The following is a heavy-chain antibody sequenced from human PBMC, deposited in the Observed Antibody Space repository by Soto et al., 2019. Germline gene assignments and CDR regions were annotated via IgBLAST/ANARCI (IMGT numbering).Heavy chain of an antibody. Sequence: ASVKVSCKASGYTFSSYAISWVRQAPGQGLEWMGWISAYNGNTNYAQKLQGRVTMNTDTSTGTAYMELRSLRSDDTAVYYCARDRQLGYCSSTTCYDSFYYGMDVWGQGTTVTVSS. V-gene: IGHV1-18*01. D-gene: IGHD2-2*01. CDR1: GYTFSSYA. J-gene: IGHJ6*02. CDR2: ISAYNGNT. CDR3: ARDRQLGYCSSTTCYDSFYYGMDV.